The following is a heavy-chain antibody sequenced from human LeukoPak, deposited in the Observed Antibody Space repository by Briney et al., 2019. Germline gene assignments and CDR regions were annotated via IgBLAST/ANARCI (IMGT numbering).Heavy chain of an antibody. CDR3: AKDRGVQDAVLALDY. J-gene: IGHJ4*02. CDR1: GFTFSSYA. CDR2: ISGSGGST. D-gene: IGHD3-10*01. Sequence: GGSLRLSCAASGFTFSSYAMSWVRQAPGKGLEWVSAISGSGGSTYYADSVKGRFTISRDNSKNTLYLQMDSLRAEDTAVYYCAKDRGVQDAVLALDYWGQGTLVTVSS. V-gene: IGHV3-23*01.